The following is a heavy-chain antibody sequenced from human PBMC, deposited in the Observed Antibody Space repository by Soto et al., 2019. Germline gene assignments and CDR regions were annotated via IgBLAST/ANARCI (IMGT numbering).Heavy chain of an antibody. CDR1: GDSINNNNYY. CDR3: ARGSGYSGSSYWDY. J-gene: IGHJ4*02. Sequence: SETLSLTCTVSGDSINNNNYYCSWIRQTPGKGLEWIGHIYDSGSTYSNPSLTSRLAISVDTSKNQFSLKLSSVTAADTAVYYCARGSGYSGSSYWDYRGQGTLVTVSS. V-gene: IGHV4-30-4*02. D-gene: IGHD5-12*01. CDR2: IYDSGST.